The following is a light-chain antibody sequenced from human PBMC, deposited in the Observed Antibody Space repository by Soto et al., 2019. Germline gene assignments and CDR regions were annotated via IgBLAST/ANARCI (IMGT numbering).Light chain of an antibody. V-gene: IGKV3-11*01. CDR3: QQRSNWPLT. J-gene: IGKJ3*01. CDR2: GAS. Sequence: VLTQSPGTLSLSPGERATLSCRASQSVSSNLAWYQQKPGQAPRLIIYGASSRATGIPDRFSGSGSGTDFTLTISSLEPEDVAVYYCQQRSNWPLTFGPGTKVDIK. CDR1: QSVSSN.